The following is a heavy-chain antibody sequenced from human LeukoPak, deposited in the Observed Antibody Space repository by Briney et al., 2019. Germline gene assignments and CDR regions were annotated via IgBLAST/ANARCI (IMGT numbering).Heavy chain of an antibody. D-gene: IGHD5-18*01. Sequence: PPGGALRLSCAAPGFTLSSYAHNWVPPAPRKGAEWGSAISGSGGSTYYADSVKGRFTISRDNSKNTLYLQMNSLRAEDTAVYYCAKPGIQLWKPHWYFDLWGRGTLVTVSS. V-gene: IGHV3-23*01. CDR3: AKPGIQLWKPHWYFDL. J-gene: IGHJ2*01. CDR2: ISGSGGST. CDR1: GFTLSSYA.